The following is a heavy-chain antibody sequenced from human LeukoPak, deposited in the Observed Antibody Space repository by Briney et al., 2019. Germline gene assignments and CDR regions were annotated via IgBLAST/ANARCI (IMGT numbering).Heavy chain of an antibody. CDR2: ISYDGSDK. J-gene: IGHJ4*02. V-gene: IGHV3-30*04. CDR1: GFTFGTYA. D-gene: IGHD6-19*01. CDR3: ARTVAGYFDY. Sequence: GRSLRLSCAASGFTFGTYAMHWVRQAPGKGLEWVALISYDGSDKYYADSVKGRFTISRDNSKNTLYLQMNSLRAEDTAVYYCARTVAGYFDYWGQGTLVTVSS.